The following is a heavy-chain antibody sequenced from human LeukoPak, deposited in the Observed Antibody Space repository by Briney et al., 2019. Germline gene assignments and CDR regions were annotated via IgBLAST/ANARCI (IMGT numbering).Heavy chain of an antibody. V-gene: IGHV5-51*01. CDR1: GYSFTSYW. Sequence: GESLQISCKGSGYSFTSYWIGWVRQMPGKGLEWMGIIYPGDSTTAYSPSFQGQVTISADKSISTAYLQWSSVKAADTAMYYCARLDRDSSVYYADYWGQGTLVTVSS. CDR2: IYPGDSTT. J-gene: IGHJ4*02. CDR3: ARLDRDSSVYYADY. D-gene: IGHD3-22*01.